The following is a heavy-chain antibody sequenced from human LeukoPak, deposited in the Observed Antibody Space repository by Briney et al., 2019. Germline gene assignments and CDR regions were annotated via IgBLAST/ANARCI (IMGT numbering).Heavy chain of an antibody. CDR2: IYYSGST. D-gene: IGHD4-11*01. J-gene: IGHJ4*02. Sequence: SETLSLTCTVSGYSISSGYYWGWIRQPPGKGLEWIGYIYYSGSTNYNPSLKSRVTISVDTSKNQFSLKLSSVTAADTAVYYCARILYSMRFDYWGQGTLVTVSS. CDR3: ARILYSMRFDY. V-gene: IGHV4-61*01. CDR1: GYSISSGYY.